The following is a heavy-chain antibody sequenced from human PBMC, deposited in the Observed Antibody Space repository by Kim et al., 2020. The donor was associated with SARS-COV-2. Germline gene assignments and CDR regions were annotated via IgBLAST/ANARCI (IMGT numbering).Heavy chain of an antibody. J-gene: IGHJ4*02. V-gene: IGHV3-23*01. CDR2: ISGSGGST. CDR1: GFTFSSYA. Sequence: GGSLRLSCAASGFTFSSYAMSWVRQAPGKGLEWVSAISGSGGSTYYADSAKGRFNIARDNSKNTLYLQMNSLRAENTAVYYYAKDMYYGFDCLSYFDYRGQGTRVTVSS. D-gene: IGHD3-3*01. CDR3: AKDMYYGFDCLSYFDY.